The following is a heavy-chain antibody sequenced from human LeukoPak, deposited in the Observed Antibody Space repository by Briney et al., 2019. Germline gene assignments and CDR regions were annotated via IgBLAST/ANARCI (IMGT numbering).Heavy chain of an antibody. J-gene: IGHJ3*02. CDR2: IYYSGST. CDR1: GGSISNYY. CDR3: ARVIPSDYDFWSGYYLDAFDI. V-gene: IGHV4-59*01. Sequence: KPSETLSLACTVSGGSISNYYWSWIRQPPGKGLEWIGYIYYSGSTNYNPFLKSRVTISVDTSKNQFPLKLSSVTAADTAVYYCARVIPSDYDFWSGYYLDAFDIWGQGTMVTVSS. D-gene: IGHD3-3*01.